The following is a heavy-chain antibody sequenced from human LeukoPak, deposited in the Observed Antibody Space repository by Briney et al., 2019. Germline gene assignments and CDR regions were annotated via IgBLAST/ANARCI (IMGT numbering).Heavy chain of an antibody. D-gene: IGHD4-23*01. CDR3: ARGASPVGTYYYYYMDV. Sequence: GGSLRLSCAASGFTFDDYGMSWVRHAPGKGLEWVSGINWNGGSTGYADSVKGRFTISRDNAKNSLYLQMNSLRAEDTALYYCARGASPVGTYYYYYMDVWGKGTTVTVSS. J-gene: IGHJ6*03. CDR1: GFTFDDYG. V-gene: IGHV3-20*04. CDR2: INWNGGST.